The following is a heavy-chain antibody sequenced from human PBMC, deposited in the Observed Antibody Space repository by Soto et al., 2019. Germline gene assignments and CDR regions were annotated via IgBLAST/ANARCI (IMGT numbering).Heavy chain of an antibody. CDR1: GFTFNTYA. CDR3: AKGSTGDCSSTSCLYYFDF. D-gene: IGHD2-2*01. V-gene: IGHV3-23*01. J-gene: IGHJ4*02. CDR2: VSGGVDST. Sequence: PGGSLRLSCAASGFTFNTYAMNWVRQAPGKGLEWVSTVSGGVDSTYYADSVKGRFTISRDNSKNTLHLQMNSLRAEDTAVYYCAKGSTGDCSSTSCLYYFDFWGQGXLVTVPS.